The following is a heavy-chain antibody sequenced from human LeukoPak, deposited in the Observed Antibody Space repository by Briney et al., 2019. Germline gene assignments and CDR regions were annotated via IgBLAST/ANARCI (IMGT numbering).Heavy chain of an antibody. Sequence: GGSLRLSCAASGFTFSSYWMHWVRQAPGKGLVWVSRINSDGSSTSYADSVKGRFTTSRDNAKNTLYLQMNSLRAEDTAVYYCARDSYYYDSSGYYTQVLRSFDYWGQGTLVTVSS. D-gene: IGHD3-22*01. CDR1: GFTFSSYW. V-gene: IGHV3-74*01. CDR3: ARDSYYYDSSGYYTQVLRSFDY. CDR2: INSDGSST. J-gene: IGHJ4*02.